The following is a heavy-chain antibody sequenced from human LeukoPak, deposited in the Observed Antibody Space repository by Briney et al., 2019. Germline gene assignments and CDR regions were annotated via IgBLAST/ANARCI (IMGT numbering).Heavy chain of an antibody. CDR1: GYTFTSYA. J-gene: IGHJ4*02. D-gene: IGHD2-15*01. V-gene: IGHV1-3*01. Sequence: GASVKVSCKASGYTFTSYAMHWVRQAPGQRLEWMGWINAGNGNTKYSQKFQGRVTITRDTSASTAYMELSSLRSEDTAMYYCARGPYCSGGSCYHFDYWGQGTLVTVSS. CDR2: INAGNGNT. CDR3: ARGPYCSGGSCYHFDY.